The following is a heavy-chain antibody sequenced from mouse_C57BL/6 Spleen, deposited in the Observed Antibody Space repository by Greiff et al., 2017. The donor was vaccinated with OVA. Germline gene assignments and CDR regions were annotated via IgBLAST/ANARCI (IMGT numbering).Heavy chain of an antibody. J-gene: IGHJ3*01. CDR1: GFTFSSYA. CDR2: ISDGGSYT. D-gene: IGHD2-3*01. V-gene: IGHV5-4*01. Sequence: EVQLQESGGGLVKPGGSLKLSCAASGFTFSSYAMSWVRQTPEKRLEWVATISDGGSYTYYPDNVKGRFTISRDNAKNNLYLQMSHLKSEDTAMYYCASLYDGYYVAYWGQGTLVTVSA. CDR3: ASLYDGYYVAY.